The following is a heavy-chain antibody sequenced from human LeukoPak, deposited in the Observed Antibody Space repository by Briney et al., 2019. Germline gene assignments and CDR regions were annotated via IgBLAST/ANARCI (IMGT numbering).Heavy chain of an antibody. V-gene: IGHV4-59*01. D-gene: IGHD4-17*01. CDR2: IYYSGST. CDR1: GGSISSYY. J-gene: IGHJ4*02. CDR3: ARVPQDYGDYFDY. Sequence: SETLSLTCTVSGGSISSYYWSWIRQPPGKGLEWIGYIYYSGSTNYNPSLKSRVTISVDTSKNQFSLKLSSVTAADTAVHYCARVPQDYGDYFDYWGQGTLVTVSS.